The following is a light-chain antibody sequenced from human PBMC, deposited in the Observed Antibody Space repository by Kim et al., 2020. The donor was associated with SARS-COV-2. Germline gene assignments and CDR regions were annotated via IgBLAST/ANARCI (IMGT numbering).Light chain of an antibody. CDR2: SAS. Sequence: EIVLTQSPGTLSVSPGERATLSCRASQSVSSSYLGWYQQKPGRAPRLLIYSASTRPAGIPDRFSGSGSGTDFTLTISRLEPEDFAVYYCQQYVPSAPWTVGQGTKVDIK. V-gene: IGKV3-20*01. CDR3: QQYVPSAPWT. CDR1: QSVSSSY. J-gene: IGKJ1*01.